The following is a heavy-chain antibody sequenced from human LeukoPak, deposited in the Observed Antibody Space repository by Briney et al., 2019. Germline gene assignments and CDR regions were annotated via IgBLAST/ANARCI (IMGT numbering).Heavy chain of an antibody. V-gene: IGHV1-18*01. CDR3: ARGRRKDYYGSGSYLYY. CDR2: ISAYNGNT. CDR1: GYTFTSYG. Sequence: GASVKVSCKASGYTFTSYGISWVRQAPGQGLEWMGWISAYNGNTNYAQKLQGRVTMTTDTSTSTAYMELRSMRSDDTAVYYCARGRRKDYYGSGSYLYYWGQGNLVTVSS. D-gene: IGHD3-10*01. J-gene: IGHJ4*02.